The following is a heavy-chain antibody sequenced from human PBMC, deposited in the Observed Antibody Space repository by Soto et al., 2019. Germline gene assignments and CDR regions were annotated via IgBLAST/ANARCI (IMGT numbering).Heavy chain of an antibody. CDR2: MYSEFT. J-gene: IGHJ3*02. CDR3: VREPRYCSGGSCSIMGDAFDI. Sequence: EVQLVESGGGLVQPGGSLRLSCVASGFTVTEIYMNWVRQAPGKGLEWVSVMYSEFTDYADSVRGRFSISTDSSKNALYLQMNSLRAEDSAVYYCVREPRYCSGGSCSIMGDAFDIWGQGTMVTVSS. D-gene: IGHD2-15*01. CDR1: GFTVTEIY. V-gene: IGHV3-66*01.